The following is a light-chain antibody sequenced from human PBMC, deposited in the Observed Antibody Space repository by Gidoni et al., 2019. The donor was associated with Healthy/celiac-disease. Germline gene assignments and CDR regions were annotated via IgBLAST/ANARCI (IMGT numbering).Light chain of an antibody. CDR1: QSISSY. Sequence: DIQMTQSPSSLSASVGDRVNITCRASQSISSYLNWYQQKPGKAPKLLIYAASSLQSGVPSRFSSSGSGTVFTLTISSLQPEDFATYYCQQSYSTPYTFGQGTKLEIK. CDR3: QQSYSTPYT. V-gene: IGKV1-39*01. CDR2: AAS. J-gene: IGKJ2*01.